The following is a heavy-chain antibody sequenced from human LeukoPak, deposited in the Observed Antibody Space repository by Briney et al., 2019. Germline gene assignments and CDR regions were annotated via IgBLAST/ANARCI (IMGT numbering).Heavy chain of an antibody. CDR2: ISYDGSKK. D-gene: IGHD3-22*01. V-gene: IGHV3-30*03. CDR1: GFTFSSYG. CDR3: AGDSSGYPADY. J-gene: IGHJ4*02. Sequence: QPGGSLRLSCAASGFTFSSYGMHWVRQAPGKGLEWVAVISYDGSKKYYADSVKGRFTISRDSSKNTLYLQMNSLRAEDTAVYYCAGDSSGYPADYWGQGTLVTVSS.